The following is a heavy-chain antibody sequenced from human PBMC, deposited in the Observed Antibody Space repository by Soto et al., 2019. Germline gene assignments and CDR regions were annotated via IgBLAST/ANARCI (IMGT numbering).Heavy chain of an antibody. D-gene: IGHD4-17*01. CDR1: GFTLSNYW. Sequence: EVPLVESGGGLVQPGGSLRLSCTASGFTLSNYWMNWVRQAPEKGLEWVANIKQDGSEKNYVDSVKGRFTISRDNAKNSLYLQMDSLRADDTAMYYCMTTVTTFGCWGQGTLVTVSS. CDR2: IKQDGSEK. CDR3: MTTVTTFGC. V-gene: IGHV3-7*05. J-gene: IGHJ4*02.